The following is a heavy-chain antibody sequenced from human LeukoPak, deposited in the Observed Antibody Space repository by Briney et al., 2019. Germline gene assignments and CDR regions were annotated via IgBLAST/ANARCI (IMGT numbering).Heavy chain of an antibody. Sequence: SETLSLTCAVYSGSFSGYYWNWIRQPPGKGLEWIGEINHSGSTNYNPSLRSRITMSVDTAKNQFSLKLTSVTAADTAVYYCARDQGEGNTSGWYWYFDLWGRGTLLTVSS. CDR2: INHSGST. CDR1: SGSFSGYY. J-gene: IGHJ2*01. V-gene: IGHV4-34*10. D-gene: IGHD6-19*01. CDR3: ARDQGEGNTSGWYWYFDL.